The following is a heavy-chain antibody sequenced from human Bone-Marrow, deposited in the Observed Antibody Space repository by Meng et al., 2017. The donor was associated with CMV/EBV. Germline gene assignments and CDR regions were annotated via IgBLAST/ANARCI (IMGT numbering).Heavy chain of an antibody. D-gene: IGHD3-22*01. J-gene: IGHJ5*02. Sequence: QVQLGQSGDEVKKPGASVKASCKASGYTFTSYGISWVRQAPGQGLEWMGWISAYNGNTNYAQKLQGRVTMTTDTSTSTAYMELRSLRSDDTAVYYCARDLGDYYDSSGYYYGNWFDPWGQGTLVTVSS. V-gene: IGHV1-18*01. CDR2: ISAYNGNT. CDR3: ARDLGDYYDSSGYYYGNWFDP. CDR1: GYTFTSYG.